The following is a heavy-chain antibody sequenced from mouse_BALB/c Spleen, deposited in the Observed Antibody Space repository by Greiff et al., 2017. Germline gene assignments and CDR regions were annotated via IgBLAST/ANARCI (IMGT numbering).Heavy chain of an antibody. CDR2: ISYDGSN. CDR1: GYSITSGYY. CDR3: AREEWLRRDFDV. J-gene: IGHJ1*01. V-gene: IGHV3-6*02. Sequence: EVQLQQSGPGLVKPSQSLSLTCSVTGYSITSGYYWNWIRQFPGNKLEWMGYISYDGSNNYNPSLKNRISITRDTSKNQFFLKLNSVTTEDTATYYCAREEWLRRDFDVWGAGTTVTVSS. D-gene: IGHD2-2*01.